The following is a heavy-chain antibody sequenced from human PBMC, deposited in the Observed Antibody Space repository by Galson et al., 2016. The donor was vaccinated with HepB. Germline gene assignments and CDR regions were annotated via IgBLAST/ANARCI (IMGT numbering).Heavy chain of an antibody. D-gene: IGHD3-10*01. Sequence: SLRLSCAASGFTFSSYWMHWVRQAPGKGLVWVSRINSDGGSKDYADSVTGRFTISRDNAKNTLYPQMNSLRDEDTAVYFCARGGGKPGISYGLDVWGQGTTVTVSS. CDR2: INSDGGSK. CDR3: ARGGGKPGISYGLDV. CDR1: GFTFSSYW. V-gene: IGHV3-74*01. J-gene: IGHJ6*02.